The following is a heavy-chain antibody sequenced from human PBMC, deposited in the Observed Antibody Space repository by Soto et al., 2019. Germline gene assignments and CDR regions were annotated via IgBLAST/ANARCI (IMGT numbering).Heavy chain of an antibody. Sequence: ASVKVSCKASGSTFSSYAISWVRQAPGQGLEWMGWINPDSGDTKYAQKFQGRVTMTRDASISTVYMELSRLKSDDTAVYYCARDRGNMVAIFHHYYGMDVWGQGTTVTVSS. D-gene: IGHD3-3*02. V-gene: IGHV1-2*02. CDR3: ARDRGNMVAIFHHYYGMDV. J-gene: IGHJ6*02. CDR1: GSTFSSYA. CDR2: INPDSGDT.